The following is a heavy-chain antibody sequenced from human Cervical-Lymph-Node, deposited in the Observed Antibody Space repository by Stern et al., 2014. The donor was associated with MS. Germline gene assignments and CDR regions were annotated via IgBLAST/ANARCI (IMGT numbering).Heavy chain of an antibody. D-gene: IGHD2-2*01. Sequence: VQLEESGAEVKKPGASVKVSCKASGYTFTDYYVHWVRQAPGQGLEWMGWINPNSGSKRYTQNFQGRVTMTRDTSLNTAYMELNRLRSDDTAVYYCARDPFYSSPGCYWFDPWGQGTLVTVSS. V-gene: IGHV1-2*02. CDR1: GYTFTDYY. CDR2: INPNSGSK. J-gene: IGHJ5*02. CDR3: ARDPFYSSPGCYWFDP.